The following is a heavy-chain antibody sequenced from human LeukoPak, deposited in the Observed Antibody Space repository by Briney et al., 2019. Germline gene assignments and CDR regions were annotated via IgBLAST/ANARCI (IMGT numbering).Heavy chain of an antibody. J-gene: IGHJ6*03. Sequence: PSETLSLTCAVYGGSFSGYYWSWIRQPPGKGLEWIGEINHSGSTNYIPSLKSRVTISVDTSKNQFSLKLSSVTAAATAVYYCARGVGVYSNYPTYYYYYYMDVWGKGTTVTVSS. V-gene: IGHV4-34*01. CDR3: ARGVGVYSNYPTYYYYYYMDV. D-gene: IGHD4-11*01. CDR1: GGSFSGYY. CDR2: INHSGST.